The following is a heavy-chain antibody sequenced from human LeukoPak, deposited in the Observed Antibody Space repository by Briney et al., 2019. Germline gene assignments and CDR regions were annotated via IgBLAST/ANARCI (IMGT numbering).Heavy chain of an antibody. Sequence: PGMSLRLSCAASGFSITTYAMHWVRQAPGKGLESVADISHDGSKNYYADSVKGRFTISRDLSKNTLYLQMNSLRSKDTAVYYCASVADYWGQGTLVTVSS. CDR2: ISHDGSKN. V-gene: IGHV3-30*04. CDR3: ASVADY. J-gene: IGHJ4*02. CDR1: GFSITTYA.